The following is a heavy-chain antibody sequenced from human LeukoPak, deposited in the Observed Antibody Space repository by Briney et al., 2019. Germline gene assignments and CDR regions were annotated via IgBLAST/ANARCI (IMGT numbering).Heavy chain of an antibody. CDR1: GGSFNGYY. J-gene: IGHJ4*02. CDR3: ARHSYGDYEQCFDY. D-gene: IGHD4-17*01. V-gene: IGHV4-34*01. CDR2: VNHSGST. Sequence: SETLSVTCAVYGGSFNGYYWSWIRQPPGKGLEWSVGVNHSGSTNYNPSLKSRDTISVDTSKNQFSLKLSSVTAADRAEHYCARHSYGDYEQCFDYWGQGTLVTLSS.